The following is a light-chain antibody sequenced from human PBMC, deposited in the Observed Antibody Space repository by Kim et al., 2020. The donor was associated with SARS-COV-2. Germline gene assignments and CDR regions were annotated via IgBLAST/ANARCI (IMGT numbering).Light chain of an antibody. CDR3: YSAADNNRV. CDR1: VLAKKY. J-gene: IGLJ2*01. CDR2: KDS. V-gene: IGLV3-27*01. Sequence: SYELTQPSSVSVSPGQTARITCSGDVLAKKYARWFQQKPGQAPVLVIYKDSERPSGIPERFSGSSSGTTVTLTISGAQVEDEADYYCYSAADNNRVFAGGIQLTVL.